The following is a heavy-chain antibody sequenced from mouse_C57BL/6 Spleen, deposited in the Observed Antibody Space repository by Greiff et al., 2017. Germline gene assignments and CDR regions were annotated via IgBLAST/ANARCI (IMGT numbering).Heavy chain of an antibody. V-gene: IGHV1-74*01. CDR3: AIHYYGSSGSYYFDY. CDR2: IHPSDSDT. J-gene: IGHJ2*01. CDR1: GYTFTSYW. D-gene: IGHD1-1*01. Sequence: QVHVKQPGAELVKPGASVKVSCKASGYTFTSYWMHWVKQRPGQGLEWIGRIHPSDSDTNYNQKFKGKATLTVDKSSSTAYMQLSSLTSEDSAVYYGAIHYYGSSGSYYFDYWGQGTTLTVSS.